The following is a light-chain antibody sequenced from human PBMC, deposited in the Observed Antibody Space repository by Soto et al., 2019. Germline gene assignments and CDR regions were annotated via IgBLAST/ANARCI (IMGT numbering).Light chain of an antibody. V-gene: IGKV1-27*01. J-gene: IGKJ3*01. CDR1: QGISNY. CDR3: QKYNSAPPGVT. Sequence: DIPMTQSPSSLSASVGDRVTITCRASQGISNYLAWYQQKPGKVPKLLIYAASTLQSGVPSRFSGSGSGTDFTLTISSLQPEDVATYYCQKYNSAPPGVTFGPGTKVDI. CDR2: AAS.